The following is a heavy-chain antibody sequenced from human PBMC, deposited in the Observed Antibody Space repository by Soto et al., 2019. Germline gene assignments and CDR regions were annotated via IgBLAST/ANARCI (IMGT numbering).Heavy chain of an antibody. Sequence: SETLSLTCTVSGGSISSGGYYWSWIRQHPGKGLEWIGYIYYSGSTYYNLSLKSRVTISVDTSKNQFSLKLSSVTAADTAVYYCARDRDYGGNSEIYYYYGMDVWGQGTTVTVSS. CDR1: GGSISSGGYY. V-gene: IGHV4-31*03. CDR3: ARDRDYGGNSEIYYYYGMDV. CDR2: IYYSGST. J-gene: IGHJ6*02. D-gene: IGHD4-17*01.